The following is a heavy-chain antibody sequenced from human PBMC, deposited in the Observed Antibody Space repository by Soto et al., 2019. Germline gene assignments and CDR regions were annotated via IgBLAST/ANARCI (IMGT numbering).Heavy chain of an antibody. Sequence: GESLKISCKGSGYSFTSYWIGWVRQMPGKGLEWMGIIYPGDSDTRYSPSFQGQVTISADKSISTAYLQWSSLKASDNAMYYCARHRNPRNPLLSSGSPSNYWGQGTLVTVSS. CDR2: IYPGDSDT. D-gene: IGHD3-10*01. CDR3: ARHRNPRNPLLSSGSPSNY. J-gene: IGHJ4*02. V-gene: IGHV5-51*01. CDR1: GYSFTSYW.